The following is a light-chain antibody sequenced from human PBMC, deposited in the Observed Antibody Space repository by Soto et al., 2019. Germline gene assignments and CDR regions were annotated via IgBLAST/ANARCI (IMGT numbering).Light chain of an antibody. V-gene: IGKV3D-20*02. CDR2: GAS. CDR1: QSVGSDF. Sequence: EIVLTQSPGTLSLSPGERATLSCRASQSVGSDFLAWYQQKPGQAPRLLIYGASSGATGIPDRFSGSGSGTDLTLTIGSLETKEFAVYYCQQRSNMRPSITCGQGTRLEIK. CDR3: QQRSNMRPSIT. J-gene: IGKJ5*01.